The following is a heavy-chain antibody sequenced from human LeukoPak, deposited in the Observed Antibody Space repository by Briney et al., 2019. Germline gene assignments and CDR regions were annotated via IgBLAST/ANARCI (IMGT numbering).Heavy chain of an antibody. CDR1: GYTFTGYY. Sequence: ASVKVSCKASGYTFTGYYIRWVRQAPGQGLEWMGIINPRVGSTRYAQKFQGRVTMTTDTSTSTAYMELRSLRSDDTAVYYCARDVYFGVVITSSDFDYWGQGTLVTVSS. J-gene: IGHJ4*02. CDR3: ARDVYFGVVITSSDFDY. D-gene: IGHD3-3*01. V-gene: IGHV1-46*01. CDR2: INPRVGST.